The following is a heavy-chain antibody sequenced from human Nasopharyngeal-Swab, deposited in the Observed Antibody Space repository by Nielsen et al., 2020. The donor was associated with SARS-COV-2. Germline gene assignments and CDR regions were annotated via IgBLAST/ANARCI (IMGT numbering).Heavy chain of an antibody. CDR1: GFTFSSYD. CDR2: INSDGSNT. CDR3: ASPAGRTKDFDY. Sequence: GGSLRLSCAASGFTFSSYDMHWVRQAPGKGLVWVSRINSDGSNTNYADSVKGRFTISRDNAKNTLYLQMNSLRAEDTAVYYCASPAGRTKDFDYWGQGTLVTVSS. V-gene: IGHV3-74*01. J-gene: IGHJ4*02. D-gene: IGHD1/OR15-1a*01.